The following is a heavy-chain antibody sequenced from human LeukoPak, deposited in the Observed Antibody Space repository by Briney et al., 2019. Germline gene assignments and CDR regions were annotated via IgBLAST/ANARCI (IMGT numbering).Heavy chain of an antibody. CDR2: IYSGGST. CDR3: AIDVALDDYYYYMDV. CDR1: GFTFSSYE. V-gene: IGHV3-66*02. D-gene: IGHD3-9*01. J-gene: IGHJ6*03. Sequence: PGGSLRLSCAASGFTFSSYEMNWVRQAPGKGLEWVSVIYSGGSTYYADSVKGRFTISRDNSKNTLYLQMNSLRAEDTAVYYCAIDVALDDYYYYMDVWGKGTTVTVSS.